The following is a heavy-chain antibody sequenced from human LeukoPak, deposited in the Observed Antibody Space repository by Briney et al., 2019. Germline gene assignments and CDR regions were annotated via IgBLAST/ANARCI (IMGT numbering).Heavy chain of an antibody. CDR1: EFTFSSYA. CDR3: ARSAGYSSGWYLGYYFDY. Sequence: GGSLRLSCAASEFTFSSYAMSWVRRAPGKGLEWVANIKQDGSEKYYVDSVKGRFTISRDNAKNSLYLQMNSLRAEDTAVYYCARSAGYSSGWYLGYYFDYWGQGTLVTVSS. V-gene: IGHV3-7*01. D-gene: IGHD6-19*01. J-gene: IGHJ4*02. CDR2: IKQDGSEK.